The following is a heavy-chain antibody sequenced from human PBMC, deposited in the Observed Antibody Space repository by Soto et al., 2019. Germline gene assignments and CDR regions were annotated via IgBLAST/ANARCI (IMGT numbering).Heavy chain of an antibody. J-gene: IGHJ4*02. D-gene: IGHD3-9*01. CDR3: ARVPVYDILTGYPAGGSDY. V-gene: IGHV4-31*03. CDR1: GGSISSGGYN. CDR2: IYYSGRT. Sequence: SETLSLTCTVSGGSISSGGYNWSWIRQHPGKGLEWIGYIYYSGRTYYNPSLKSRVTISVDTSKNQFSLKLSSVTAADAAVYYCARVPVYDILTGYPAGGSDYWGQGTLVTVSS.